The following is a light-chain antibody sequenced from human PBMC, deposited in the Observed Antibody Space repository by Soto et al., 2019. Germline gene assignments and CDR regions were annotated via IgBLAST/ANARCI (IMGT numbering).Light chain of an antibody. CDR3: QEYGTAPPT. CDR1: QSVSRNS. Sequence: EIVLTQSPGTLSLSPGERATLSCRASQSVSRNSLAWYQQQPGQAPRLLIYGASSRATDIPDRFSGSGSGTACTLIVSRLEPEDFAVYFCQEYGTAPPTFGPGTKVDIK. CDR2: GAS. V-gene: IGKV3-20*01. J-gene: IGKJ3*01.